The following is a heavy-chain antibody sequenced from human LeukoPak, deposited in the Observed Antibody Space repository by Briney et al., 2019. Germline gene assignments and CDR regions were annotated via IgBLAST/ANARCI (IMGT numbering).Heavy chain of an antibody. J-gene: IGHJ4*02. CDR3: ARAGSHWHYVY. V-gene: IGHV3-7*01. CDR2: IKQDGSER. Sequence: GGSLRLSCAASGFTFSGFSMSWVRQSPTKGLEWVANIKQDGSERYYVDSVKGRFTISRDNAKNTLSSQMNNLRVEDTAVYYCARAGSHWHYVYWGQGTVVTVSS. CDR1: GFTFSGFS. D-gene: IGHD3-10*01.